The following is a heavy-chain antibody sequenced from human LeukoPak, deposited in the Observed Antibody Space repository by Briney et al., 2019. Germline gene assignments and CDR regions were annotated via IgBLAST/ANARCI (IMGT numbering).Heavy chain of an antibody. V-gene: IGHV3-33*01. CDR3: ARDNRIAVAGIGY. CDR1: GFTFSSYG. D-gene: IGHD6-19*01. J-gene: IGHJ4*02. Sequence: GGSLRLSCAASGFTFSSYGMHWVRQAPGKGLEWVAVIWYDGSNKYYADSVKGRFTISRDNAKNSLYLQMNSLRAEDTAVYYCARDNRIAVAGIGYWGQGTLVTVSS. CDR2: IWYDGSNK.